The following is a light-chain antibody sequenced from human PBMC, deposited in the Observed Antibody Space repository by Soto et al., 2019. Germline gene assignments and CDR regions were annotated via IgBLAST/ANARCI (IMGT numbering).Light chain of an antibody. CDR1: LAITNN. J-gene: IGKJ4*01. Sequence: IHLTQSTSSLSASVGDRVTITCRASLAITNNLAWYQQKPGNPPRLLIYEESTLHSGVPSRFSGRKVGTQFILTIDSLQPEDFATYYCQQVKSYPRTFGGGTKVDVK. CDR3: QQVKSYPRT. CDR2: EES. V-gene: IGKV1-9*01.